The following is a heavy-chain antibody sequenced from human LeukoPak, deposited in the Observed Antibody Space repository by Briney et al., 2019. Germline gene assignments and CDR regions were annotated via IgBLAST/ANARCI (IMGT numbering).Heavy chain of an antibody. CDR2: VRHSGSN. Sequence: SETLSLTCTVSGYSISSDYCWGWIRQPPGKGLEWIGSVRHSGSNYYNPSLKSRVTISVDTSKNQFSLKLSSVTAADTAVYYCAREPFGEDAFDIWGQGTMVTVSS. J-gene: IGHJ3*02. CDR3: AREPFGEDAFDI. D-gene: IGHD3-10*01. CDR1: GYSISSDYC. V-gene: IGHV4-38-2*02.